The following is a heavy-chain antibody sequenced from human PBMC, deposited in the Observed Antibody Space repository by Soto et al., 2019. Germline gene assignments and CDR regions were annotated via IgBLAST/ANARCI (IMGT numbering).Heavy chain of an antibody. CDR2: TIPIFGTA. V-gene: IGHV1-69*12. D-gene: IGHD2-2*01. CDR1: GGAFSSYA. Sequence: QVQLVQSGAEVKKPGSSVKVSCKASGGAFSSYAISWVRQAPGQGLEWMGGTIPIFGTANYAQKFQGRVTTTADEFTTTAYMELNSLRSEDTAVYSSASSRYCISTSCHPSSSGCYYYGMDVWAQGTTFTVSS. J-gene: IGHJ6*02. CDR3: ASSRYCISTSCHPSSSGCYYYGMDV.